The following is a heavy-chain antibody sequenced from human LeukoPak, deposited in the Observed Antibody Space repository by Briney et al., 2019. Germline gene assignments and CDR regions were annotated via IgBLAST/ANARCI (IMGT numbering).Heavy chain of an antibody. Sequence: SVKVSCRASGGTFSSYAISWVRQAPGQGLEWMGGIIPIFGTANYAQKFQGRVTITADESTSTAYMELSSLRSEDTAVYYCARNEDSSGQSFDYWGQGTLVTVSS. V-gene: IGHV1-69*13. CDR1: GGTFSSYA. D-gene: IGHD3-22*01. CDR2: IIPIFGTA. J-gene: IGHJ4*02. CDR3: ARNEDSSGQSFDY.